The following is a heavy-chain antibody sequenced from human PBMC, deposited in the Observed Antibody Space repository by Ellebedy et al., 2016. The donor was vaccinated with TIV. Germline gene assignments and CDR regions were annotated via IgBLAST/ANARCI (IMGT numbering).Heavy chain of an antibody. CDR1: GFTVSNNQ. J-gene: IGHJ6*02. CDR3: ARDRVGRYFDWAETHYGMDV. D-gene: IGHD3-9*01. CDR2: ITSSTI. Sequence: GESLKISCAASGFTVSNNQMSWVRQAPGKGLEWISYITSSTIYYADSVKGRFTISRDNAKNSLYLQMNSLRDEDTALYYCARDRVGRYFDWAETHYGMDVWGQGTTVTVSS. V-gene: IGHV3-48*02.